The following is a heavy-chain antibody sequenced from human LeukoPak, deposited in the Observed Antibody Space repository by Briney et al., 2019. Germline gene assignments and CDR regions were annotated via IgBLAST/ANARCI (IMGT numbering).Heavy chain of an antibody. CDR1: GYTVSGTH. D-gene: IGHD3-16*01. CDR2: MYTGGTT. CDR3: AKDEATSGGGLAS. V-gene: IGHV3-53*01. Sequence: GGSLRLSCAASGYTVSGTHMSWARQAPGKGLEWVSAMYTGGTTYYADSVQGRFTISRDTSKNTLYLHMNILRADDTAVYYCAKDEATSGGGLASWGQGTLVTVSS. J-gene: IGHJ4*02.